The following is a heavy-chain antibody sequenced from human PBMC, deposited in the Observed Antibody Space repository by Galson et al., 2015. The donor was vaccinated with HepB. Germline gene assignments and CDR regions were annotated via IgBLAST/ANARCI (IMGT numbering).Heavy chain of an antibody. CDR3: ARLGRGSGGSYGMDV. D-gene: IGHD3-16*01. V-gene: IGHV3-23*01. CDR1: GFTFSTYS. J-gene: IGHJ6*02. Sequence: SLRLSCAASGFTFSTYSICWVRQAPGKGLEWVSSINGTGTITKYADSVKGRFTISRDNFKTTVYLEMNSVRVDDTAIYYCARLGRGSGGSYGMDVWGQGTTVTVSS. CDR2: INGTGTIT.